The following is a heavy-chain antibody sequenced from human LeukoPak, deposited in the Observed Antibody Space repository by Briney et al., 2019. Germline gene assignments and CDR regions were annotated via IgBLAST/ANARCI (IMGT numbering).Heavy chain of an antibody. CDR2: ISWNSGSI. D-gene: IGHD4-23*01. CDR1: GFTFDDYA. Sequence: GRSLRLSCAASGFTFDDYAMHWVRQAPGKGLEWVSGISWNSGSIGYADSVKGRFTISRDNAKNSLYLQMNSLRAEDMALYYCAKDRYGGNSGLLDYWGQGTLVILSS. J-gene: IGHJ4*02. CDR3: AKDRYGGNSGLLDY. V-gene: IGHV3-9*03.